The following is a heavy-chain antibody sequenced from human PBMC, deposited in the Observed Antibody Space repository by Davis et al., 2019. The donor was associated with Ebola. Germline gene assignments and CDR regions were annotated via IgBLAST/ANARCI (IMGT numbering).Heavy chain of an antibody. V-gene: IGHV1-8*01. J-gene: IGHJ6*02. D-gene: IGHD3-9*01. CDR3: ARGGYFDWLTRWHYYGMDV. Sequence: AASVQVSCQASGYTFTTYDIHWVRQATGQGLEWMGWMNPNSENTGYAQKFQGRVTMTRSTSISTAYMELSSLRSEDTAVYYCARGGYFDWLTRWHYYGMDVWGQGTTVTVSS. CDR2: MNPNSENT. CDR1: GYTFTTYD.